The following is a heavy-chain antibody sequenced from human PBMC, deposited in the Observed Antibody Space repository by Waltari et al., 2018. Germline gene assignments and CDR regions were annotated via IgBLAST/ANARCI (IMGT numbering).Heavy chain of an antibody. Sequence: QVQLVQSGAEVKKPGASVKVSCKASGYTFTGYYMHWVRQAPGQGLEWMGRIHPNSGGTHYAQKVQGRVTMTRDTSISTAYMELSRLRSDDTAVYYCARGHPSRVATYYYYYGMDVWGQGTTVTVSS. J-gene: IGHJ6*02. CDR3: ARGHPSRVATYYYYYGMDV. V-gene: IGHV1-2*06. CDR2: IHPNSGGT. D-gene: IGHD5-12*01. CDR1: GYTFTGYY.